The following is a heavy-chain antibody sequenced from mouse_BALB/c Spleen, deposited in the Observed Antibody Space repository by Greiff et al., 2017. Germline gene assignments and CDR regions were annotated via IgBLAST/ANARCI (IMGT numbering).Heavy chain of an antibody. V-gene: IGHV1S22*01. Sequence: LQQPGSELVRPGASVKLSCKASGYTFTSYWMHWVKQRHGQGLEWIGNIYPGSGSTNYDEKFKSKGTLTVDTSSSTAYMHLSSLTSEDSAVYYCTREGYGNYHAMDYWGQGTTLTVSS. J-gene: IGHJ2*01. CDR2: IYPGSGST. D-gene: IGHD2-10*02. CDR1: GYTFTSYW. CDR3: TREGYGNYHAMDY.